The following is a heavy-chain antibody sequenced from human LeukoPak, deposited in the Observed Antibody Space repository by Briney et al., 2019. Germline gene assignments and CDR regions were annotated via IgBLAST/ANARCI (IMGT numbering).Heavy chain of an antibody. CDR3: GSCYYDSSGYYYAVGY. J-gene: IGHJ4*02. V-gene: IGHV1-18*01. Sequence: ASVKVSCKASGYTFTSYGISWVRQAPGQGLEWMGWISAYNGNTNYAQKLQGRVTMTTDTSTSTAYMELRSLRSDDTAVYYCGSCYYDSSGYYYAVGYWGQGTLVTVSS. D-gene: IGHD3-22*01. CDR2: ISAYNGNT. CDR1: GYTFTSYG.